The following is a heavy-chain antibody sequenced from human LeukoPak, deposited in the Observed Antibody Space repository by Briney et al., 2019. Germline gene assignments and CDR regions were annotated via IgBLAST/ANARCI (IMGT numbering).Heavy chain of an antibody. CDR2: IDPSDSYT. Sequence: GESLKISCKGFGYSFTSYWINWVRRMPGKGLEWMGRIDPSDSYTNYSPAFQGHVTISVDKSISTAYLQWSSLKASDTAMYYCARRQQLDWFDPWGQGTLVTVSS. J-gene: IGHJ5*02. CDR3: ARRQQLDWFDP. V-gene: IGHV5-10-1*01. CDR1: GYSFTSYW. D-gene: IGHD6-13*01.